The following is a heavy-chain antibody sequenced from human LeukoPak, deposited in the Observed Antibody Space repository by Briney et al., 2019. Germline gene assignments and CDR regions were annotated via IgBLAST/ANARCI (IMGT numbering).Heavy chain of an antibody. CDR1: GFTFSSFD. V-gene: IGHV3-13*01. CDR3: ARGPPRGKYYYMDV. CDR2: IGTASDT. J-gene: IGHJ6*03. D-gene: IGHD1-1*01. Sequence: GGSLRLSCAASGFTFSSFDMHWVRQPTGQGLEWVSTIGTASDTYYPGSVEGRFTLSRDSAKNSLYLQMNSLAAGDTAVYYCARGPPRGKYYYMDVWGKGTTVTVSS.